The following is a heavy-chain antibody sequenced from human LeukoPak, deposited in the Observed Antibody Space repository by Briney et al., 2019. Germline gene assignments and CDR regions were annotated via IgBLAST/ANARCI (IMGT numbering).Heavy chain of an antibody. J-gene: IGHJ6*02. CDR1: GFTVNSNY. D-gene: IGHD7-27*01. CDR2: IYSGGST. Sequence: GGSLRLSCAASGFTVNSNYMSWVRQAPGKGLEWVSVIYSGGSTYYADSVKGRFTISRDNSKNTLYLQMNSLRAGDTAVYHCAREDWGAYYYYYYGMDVWGQGTTVTVSS. CDR3: AREDWGAYYYYYYGMDV. V-gene: IGHV3-66*01.